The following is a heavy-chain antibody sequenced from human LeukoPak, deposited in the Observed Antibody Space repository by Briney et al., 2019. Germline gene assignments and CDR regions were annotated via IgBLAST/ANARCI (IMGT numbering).Heavy chain of an antibody. J-gene: IGHJ6*03. CDR3: AKGGYSYYYYYMDV. V-gene: IGHV3-30*02. Sequence: GGSLRLSCAASGFTLSSYGMHWVRQAPGKGLEWVAFIRYDGSNKYYADSVKGRFTISRDNSKNTLYLQMNSLRAEDTAVYYCAKGGYSYYYYYMDVWGKGTTVTVSS. CDR1: GFTLSSYG. CDR2: IRYDGSNK. D-gene: IGHD6-25*01.